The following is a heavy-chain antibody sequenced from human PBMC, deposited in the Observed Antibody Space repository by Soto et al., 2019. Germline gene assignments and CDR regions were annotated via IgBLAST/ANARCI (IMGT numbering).Heavy chain of an antibody. D-gene: IGHD2-15*01. CDR3: ARIGCRAHRPIVY. J-gene: IGHJ4*02. CDR1: GGSVSSGNYY. CDR2: LYYTGTT. Sequence: PSETLSLTCTVSGGSVSSGNYYWSWIRQPPGKGLEWIGYLYYTGTTSYNPSLKSRVTISVDTSKNQFSLKLSSVTAVDTAVYYCARIGCRAHRPIVYRDQRTLGTVSS. V-gene: IGHV4-61*01.